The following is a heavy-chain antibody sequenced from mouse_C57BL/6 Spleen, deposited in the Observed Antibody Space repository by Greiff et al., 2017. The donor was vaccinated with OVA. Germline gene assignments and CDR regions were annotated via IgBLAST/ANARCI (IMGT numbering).Heavy chain of an antibody. CDR2: IDPETGGT. CDR3: TSPFTTVVYYFDY. D-gene: IGHD1-1*01. CDR1: GYTFTDYE. Sequence: VKLLESGAELVRPGASVTLSCKASGYTFTDYEMHWVKQTPVHGLEWIGAIDPETGGTAYNQKFKGKAILTADKSSSTAYMELRSLTSEDSAVYYCTSPFTTVVYYFDYWGQGTTLTVSS. J-gene: IGHJ2*01. V-gene: IGHV1-15*01.